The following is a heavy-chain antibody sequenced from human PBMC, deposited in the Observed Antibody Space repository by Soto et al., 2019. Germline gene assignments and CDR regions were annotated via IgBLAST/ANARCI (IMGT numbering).Heavy chain of an antibody. CDR2: INPTTGAT. Sequence: QVQLVQSGAEVKKPGASVKVSCQASGYTFTAQYLHWVRKAPGEGLEWMGWINPTTGATRYAQKFQGRVTMTRDTSMSKANKEVRSLRPGDTAVYYGAKGDGSWISCFDLWGQGTLVTASS. D-gene: IGHD2-2*03. J-gene: IGHJ5*02. V-gene: IGHV1-2*02. CDR3: AKGDGSWISCFDL. CDR1: GYTFTAQY.